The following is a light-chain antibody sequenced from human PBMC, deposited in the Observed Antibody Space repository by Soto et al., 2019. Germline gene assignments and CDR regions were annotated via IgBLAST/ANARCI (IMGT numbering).Light chain of an antibody. J-gene: IGKJ4*01. CDR3: HQYGSSPLT. V-gene: IGKV3-20*01. CDR2: GAS. CDR1: QSVSSSY. Sequence: EIVLTQSPGTLSLSPGERATLSCRASQSVSSSYLSWYQQKPGQAPRLLIYGASSRATGIPDRFSGSGSGTDFTLTIIRLEPEDFAVYYCHQYGSSPLTFGGGTKVEIK.